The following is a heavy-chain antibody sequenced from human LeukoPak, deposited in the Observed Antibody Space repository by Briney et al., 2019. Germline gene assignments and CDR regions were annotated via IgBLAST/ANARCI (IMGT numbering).Heavy chain of an antibody. V-gene: IGHV1-24*01. D-gene: IGHD2-21*01. Sequence: ASVKVSCKVSGYTLTELPMHWVRQAPGKGLEWMGGFDPEDGETIYAQKFQGRVTMTEDTSTDTAYMELSSLRSEDTAVYYCATADFVVVIAPHAFDIWGQGTMVTVSS. J-gene: IGHJ3*02. CDR2: FDPEDGET. CDR3: ATADFVVVIAPHAFDI. CDR1: GYTLTELP.